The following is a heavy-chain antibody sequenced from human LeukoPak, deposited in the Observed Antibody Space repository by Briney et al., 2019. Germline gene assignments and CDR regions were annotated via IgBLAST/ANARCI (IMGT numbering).Heavy chain of an antibody. CDR3: GRESSSGWNFDL. V-gene: IGHV4-61*01. D-gene: IGHD6-13*01. J-gene: IGHJ2*01. CDR2: IYYSGST. CDR1: GGSVSSGSYY. Sequence: SEPLSLTCTVSGGSVSSGSYYWSWIRQPPGKGLEWIGYIYYSGSTNYNPSLKSRVTISVDTSKNQFSLKLSSVTAADTAVYYCGRESSSGWNFDLWGRGTLVTVSS.